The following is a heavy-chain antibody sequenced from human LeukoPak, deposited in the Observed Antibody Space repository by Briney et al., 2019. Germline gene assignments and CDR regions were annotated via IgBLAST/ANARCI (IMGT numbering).Heavy chain of an antibody. Sequence: ASVKVSCKASGYTFTGYYMHWVRQAPGQGLEWMGGIIPIFGTANYAQKFQGRVTITADESTSTAYMEPSSLRSEDTAVYYCARHPTSGTLFGYYYYYMDVWGKGTTVTISS. CDR2: IIPIFGTA. J-gene: IGHJ6*03. CDR3: ARHPTSGTLFGYYYYYMDV. D-gene: IGHD3-3*01. V-gene: IGHV1-69*13. CDR1: GYTFTGYY.